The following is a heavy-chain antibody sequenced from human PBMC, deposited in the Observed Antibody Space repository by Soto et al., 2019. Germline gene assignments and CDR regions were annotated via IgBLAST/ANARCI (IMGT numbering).Heavy chain of an antibody. D-gene: IGHD6-13*01. J-gene: IGHJ4*02. Sequence: EVQLVESGGGLVRPGGSLRLSCAASGFSFSDHYMDWVRQAPGKGLEWVGRTRNKAYSFTTEYAPALKGRFTISRDDSEDSLYLQMNSLKTEDTALYYCVTSRPSSKVSGFDSWGQGPLVTVSP. CDR3: VTSRPSSKVSGFDS. V-gene: IGHV3-72*01. CDR2: TRNKAYSFTT. CDR1: GFSFSDHY.